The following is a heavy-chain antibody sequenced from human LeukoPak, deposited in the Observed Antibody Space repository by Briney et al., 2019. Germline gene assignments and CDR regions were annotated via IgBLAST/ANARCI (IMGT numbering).Heavy chain of an antibody. J-gene: IGHJ3*02. CDR2: IKEDGSEK. V-gene: IGHV3-7*04. CDR1: GFMFSSYW. Sequence: GGSLRLSCAASGFMFSSYWMSWVRQAPGKGLEWVADIKEDGSEKSYVDSVKGRFTISRDNAKNSLYLQMNSLRAEDTAVYYCARAKRNGFDIWGQGTMVTVSS. CDR3: ARAKRNGFDI.